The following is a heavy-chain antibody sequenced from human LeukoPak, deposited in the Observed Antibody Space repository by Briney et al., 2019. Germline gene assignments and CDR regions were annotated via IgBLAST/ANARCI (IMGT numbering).Heavy chain of an antibody. J-gene: IGHJ5*01. CDR1: GFTFSNYA. CDR2: ISGSGGST. Sequence: PGGSLRLSCAASGFTFSNYAMRWVRQAPGKGLEWVSGISGSGGSTYYADSVKGRFTISRDNTKNTLYLQMNSLRAEDTAVYYCAKDRHAPGRYCSSTSCFPFDSWGQGTLVTVSS. CDR3: AKDRHAPGRYCSSTSCFPFDS. V-gene: IGHV3-23*01. D-gene: IGHD2-2*01.